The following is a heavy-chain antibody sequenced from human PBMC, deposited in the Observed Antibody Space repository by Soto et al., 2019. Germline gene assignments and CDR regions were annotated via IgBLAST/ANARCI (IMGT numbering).Heavy chain of an antibody. V-gene: IGHV3-74*01. J-gene: IGHJ6*03. CDR2: INSDGSST. CDR3: ARAGNGPYYYYYYMDV. CDR1: GFTFSSYW. Sequence: GGSLRLSCAASGFTFSSYWMHWVRQAPGKGLVWVSRINSDGSSTSYADSVKGRFTISRDNAKNTLYLQMNSLRAEDTAVYYCARAGNGPYYYYYYMDVWRKGTTVTVSS. D-gene: IGHD1-1*01.